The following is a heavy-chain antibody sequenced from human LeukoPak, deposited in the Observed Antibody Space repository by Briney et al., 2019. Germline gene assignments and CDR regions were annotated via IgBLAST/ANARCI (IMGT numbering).Heavy chain of an antibody. Sequence: PGGSLRLSCAASGFTFCDYYMSWIRQAPGKGLEWVSYISSSGSTIYYADSVKGRFTISRDNAKNSLYLQMNSLRAEDTAVYYCARWRMGIAMVRGVIAGPNWFDPWGQGTLVTVSS. CDR1: GFTFCDYY. V-gene: IGHV3-11*01. CDR2: ISSSGSTI. CDR3: ARWRMGIAMVRGVIAGPNWFDP. D-gene: IGHD3-10*01. J-gene: IGHJ5*02.